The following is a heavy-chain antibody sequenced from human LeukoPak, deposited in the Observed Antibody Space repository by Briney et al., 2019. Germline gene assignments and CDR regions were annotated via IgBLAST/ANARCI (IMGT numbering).Heavy chain of an antibody. J-gene: IGHJ4*02. CDR1: GFSFSDYY. V-gene: IGHV3-11*01. CDR3: ARRRDSGSLQHFDY. D-gene: IGHD1-26*01. CDR2: ISSSGSTI. Sequence: GGSLRLSCAASGFSFSDYYMSWIRQAPGKGLEWVSYISSSGSTIYYADSVKGRFTISRDNAKNSLYLQMNSLRAEDTAVYYCARRRDSGSLQHFDYWGQGTLVTVSS.